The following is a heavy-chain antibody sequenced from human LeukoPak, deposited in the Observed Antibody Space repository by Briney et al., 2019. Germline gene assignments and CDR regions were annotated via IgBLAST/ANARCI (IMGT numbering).Heavy chain of an antibody. Sequence: PGGSLKLSCAASKFTFSSFAIHWVRQAPGKGLEWVALISFDGGNTLYADSVKGRFTISRDNAKNSLYLQMNSLRAEDTALYYCAKGAIAVAGIYVDYWGQGTLVTVSS. CDR1: KFTFSSFA. J-gene: IGHJ4*02. V-gene: IGHV3-30*04. CDR3: AKGAIAVAGIYVDY. D-gene: IGHD6-19*01. CDR2: ISFDGGNT.